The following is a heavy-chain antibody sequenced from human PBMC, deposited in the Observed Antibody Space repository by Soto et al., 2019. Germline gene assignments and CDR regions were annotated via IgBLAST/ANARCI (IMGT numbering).Heavy chain of an antibody. CDR2: IIPIFGTA. Sequence: ASVKVSCKASGGTFSSYAISWVRQAPGQGLEWMGGIIPIFGTANYAQKFQGRVTITADESTSTAYMELSSLRSEDTAVYYCARVLVGATSALDYWGQGTLVTVSS. J-gene: IGHJ4*02. CDR3: ARVLVGATSALDY. D-gene: IGHD1-26*01. V-gene: IGHV1-69*13. CDR1: GGTFSSYA.